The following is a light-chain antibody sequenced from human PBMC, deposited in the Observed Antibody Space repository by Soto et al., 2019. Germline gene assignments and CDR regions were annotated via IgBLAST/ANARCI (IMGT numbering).Light chain of an antibody. CDR3: QQYNDWPLT. Sequence: EKVITQSPATLSVAPGEKATLACRASQSVTSNLAWYQQKPGQAPRLLIYGASTRATGIPARFSSSASGTEFTLTISSLQSEDFAVYYCQQYNDWPLTFGGGTKVEIK. CDR1: QSVTSN. CDR2: GAS. J-gene: IGKJ4*01. V-gene: IGKV3-15*01.